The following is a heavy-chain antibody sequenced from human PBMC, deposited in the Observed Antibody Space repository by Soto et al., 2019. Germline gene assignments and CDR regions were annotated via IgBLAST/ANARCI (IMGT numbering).Heavy chain of an antibody. D-gene: IGHD6-6*01. CDR2: ISAYNGDT. V-gene: IGHV1-18*01. J-gene: IGHJ6*03. CDR3: ATVRQLVGYFYYYVDV. Sequence: QVQLLQSGAEVKKPGASVKVSCKASGYTFTNYGITWVRQAPGQGREWMGWISAYNGDTHYTQRLQGRVTMTTDTSTSTAYMELRGLRSDDTAVYYCATVRQLVGYFYYYVDVWGKGPTVTVSS. CDR1: GYTFTNYG.